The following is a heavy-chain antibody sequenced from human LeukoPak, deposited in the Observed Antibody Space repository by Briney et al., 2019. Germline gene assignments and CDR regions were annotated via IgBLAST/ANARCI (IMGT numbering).Heavy chain of an antibody. V-gene: IGHV1-8*01. CDR1: GYTFTSYD. D-gene: IGHD3-22*01. Sequence: GASVKVSCTASGYTFTSYDINWVRQATGQGLEWMGWMNPNSGNTGYAQKFQGRVTMTRNTSISTAYMELSSLRSEDPAVYYCARARVGDSSGYYPYYFDYWGQGTLVTVSS. CDR3: ARARVGDSSGYYPYYFDY. J-gene: IGHJ4*02. CDR2: MNPNSGNT.